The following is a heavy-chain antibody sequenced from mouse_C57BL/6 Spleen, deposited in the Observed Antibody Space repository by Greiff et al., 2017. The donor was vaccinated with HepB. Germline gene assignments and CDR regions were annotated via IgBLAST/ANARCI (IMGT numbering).Heavy chain of an antibody. CDR2: IYPGDGDT. D-gene: IGHD2-3*01. Sequence: VQLQQSGPELVKPGASVKISCKASGYAFSSSWMNWVKQRPGKGLEWIGRIYPGDGDTNYNGKFKGKATLTADKSSSTAYMQLSSLTSDDSAVYFCARDDGYYPYAMDYWGQGTSVTVSS. CDR3: ARDDGYYPYAMDY. CDR1: GYAFSSSW. J-gene: IGHJ4*01. V-gene: IGHV1-82*01.